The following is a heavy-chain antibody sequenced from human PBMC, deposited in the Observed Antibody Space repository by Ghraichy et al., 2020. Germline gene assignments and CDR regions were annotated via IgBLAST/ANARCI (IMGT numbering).Heavy chain of an antibody. D-gene: IGHD1-14*01. CDR1: GFTFSNYW. CDR2: INSDERNT. Sequence: GGSLRLSCAASGFTFSNYWMHWVRQAPGKGLVWVSRINSDERNTSYADSVKGRFTISRDNAKNTLYLQMNSLRAEDTAVYYCARGASNHQGSTTDYWGQETLVAVSS. CDR3: ARGASNHQGSTTDY. J-gene: IGHJ4*02. V-gene: IGHV3-74*01.